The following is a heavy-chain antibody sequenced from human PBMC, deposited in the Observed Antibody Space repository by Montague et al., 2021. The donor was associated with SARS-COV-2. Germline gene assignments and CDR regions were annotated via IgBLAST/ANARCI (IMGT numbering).Heavy chain of an antibody. CDR3: ASPKEGSGYYRPFDY. D-gene: IGHD3-22*01. CDR2: IYHTGNT. J-gene: IGHJ4*02. V-gene: IGHV4-4*02. Sequence: SETLSLTCGVSGAFVTSTNWWSWVRQPTGKGLEWIGEIYHTGNTNYSPSLKNRVSISLDKSKNQLSLRLNSVTAADTAVYYCASPKEGSGYYRPFDYWGQGILVTVSS. CDR1: GAFVTSTNW.